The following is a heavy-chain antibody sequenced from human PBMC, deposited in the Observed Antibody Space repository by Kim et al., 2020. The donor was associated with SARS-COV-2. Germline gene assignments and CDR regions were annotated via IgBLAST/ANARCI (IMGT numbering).Heavy chain of an antibody. CDR3: ARAGYDLANYYYGVDV. CDR1: GGPISSGGYY. CDR2: IYYSGST. Sequence: SETLSLTCTVSGGPISSGGYYWSWMRQHPGKDLEWNGYIYYSGSTNYNPYLKSRVTMSVDTSKNQFSLKLSSVTAADTAVYYCARAGYDLANYYYGVDVWGQGATITVSS. V-gene: IGHV4-31*03. J-gene: IGHJ6*02. D-gene: IGHD3-3*01.